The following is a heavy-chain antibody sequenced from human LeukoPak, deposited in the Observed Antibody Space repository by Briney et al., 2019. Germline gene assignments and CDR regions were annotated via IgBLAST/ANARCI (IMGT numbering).Heavy chain of an antibody. V-gene: IGHV4-59*08. Sequence: SETLSLTCTVSGGSISSYHWSWIRQPPGKGLEWIGYIYYSGSTNHNPSLKSRVTISVDTSKNQFSLKLSSVTAADTAVYYCARGGDSSSWSVDYWGQGTLVTVSS. J-gene: IGHJ4*02. CDR2: IYYSGST. CDR3: ARGGDSSSWSVDY. D-gene: IGHD6-13*01. CDR1: GGSISSYH.